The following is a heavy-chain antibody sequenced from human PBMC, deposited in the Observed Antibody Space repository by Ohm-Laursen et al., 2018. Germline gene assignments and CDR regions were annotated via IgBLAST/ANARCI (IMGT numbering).Heavy chain of an antibody. Sequence: PSQTLSLTCTVSGDSISSYYWSWIRQPAGKGLEWIGRIYSSGSTNYNPSLKSRVTMSVDTSKSQFSLKVNSVTAADTAVYYCARSFDTYYFDLWGQGTLVTVPS. CDR1: GDSISSYY. V-gene: IGHV4-4*07. CDR2: IYSSGST. J-gene: IGHJ4*02. CDR3: ARSFDTYYFDL.